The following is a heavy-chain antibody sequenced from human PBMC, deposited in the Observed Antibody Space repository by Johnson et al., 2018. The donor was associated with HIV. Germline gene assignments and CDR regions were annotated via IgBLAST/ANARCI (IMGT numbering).Heavy chain of an antibody. V-gene: IGHV3-15*01. CDR2: IKSKTDGGTI. CDR1: GFTFTNAW. Sequence: MLLVESGGGLVQPGGSLRLSCAASGFTFTNAWMSWLRQAPGKGLEWIGRIKSKTDGGTIEYAAPVKGRFTISRADSKNTLYLQMNSLTTEDTAVYYCATYTSMITMYVEIKGGASDIWGQGTMVTVSS. CDR3: ATYTSMITMYVEIKGGASDI. D-gene: IGHD3-16*01. J-gene: IGHJ3*02.